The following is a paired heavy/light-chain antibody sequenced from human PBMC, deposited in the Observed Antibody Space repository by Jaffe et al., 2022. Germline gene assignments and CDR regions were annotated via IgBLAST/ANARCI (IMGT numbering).Heavy chain of an antibody. CDR1: GGSISSYY. J-gene: IGHJ3*02. Sequence: QVQLQESGPGLVKPSETLSLTCTVSGGSISSYYWSWIRQPPGKGLEWIGYIYYSGSTNYNPSLKSRVTISVDTSKNQFSLKLSSVTAADTAVYYCAREEYSGYDGDGGGAFDIWGQGTMVTVSS. CDR3: AREEYSGYDGDGGGAFDI. D-gene: IGHD5-12*01. V-gene: IGHV4-59*01. CDR2: IYYSGST.
Light chain of an antibody. J-gene: IGKJ1*01. CDR1: QSISSY. CDR3: QQSYSTPRGT. Sequence: DIQMTQSPSSLSASVGDRVTITCRASQSISSYLNWYQQKPGKAPKLLIYAASSLQSGVPSRFSGSGSGTDFTLTISSLQPEDFATYYCQQSYSTPRGTFGQGTKVEIK. CDR2: AAS. V-gene: IGKV1-39*01.